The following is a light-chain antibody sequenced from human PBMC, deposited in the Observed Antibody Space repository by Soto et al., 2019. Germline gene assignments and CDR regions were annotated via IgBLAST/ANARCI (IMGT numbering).Light chain of an antibody. CDR3: QQYYSYPYT. Sequence: AIRMTQSPSSLSASTGDRVTITCRASQGISSYLAWYQQKPGKAPKLLIYAASTLQSGVTSRFSGSGSGTDFTLTISCLQSEDFATYYCQQYYSYPYTSGQGTKLEIK. J-gene: IGKJ2*01. CDR1: QGISSY. V-gene: IGKV1-8*01. CDR2: AAS.